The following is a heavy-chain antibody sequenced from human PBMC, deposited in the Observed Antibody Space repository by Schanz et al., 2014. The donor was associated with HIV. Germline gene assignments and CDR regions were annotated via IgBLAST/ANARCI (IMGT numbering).Heavy chain of an antibody. CDR3: AREGMYFDWLVMDYYYYGMDV. Sequence: QVQLLESGGGVVQPVLRLSCAASGFSFSNYGMHWVRQAPGKGLEWVAVISHDGGNKHYGDSVKGRFTISRDNSKNTLYLQMSSLREEDTAVYYCAREGMYFDWLVMDYYYYGMDVWGQGTKVTVSS. J-gene: IGHJ6*02. D-gene: IGHD3-9*01. CDR2: ISHDGGNK. V-gene: IGHV3-30*03. CDR1: GFSFSNYG.